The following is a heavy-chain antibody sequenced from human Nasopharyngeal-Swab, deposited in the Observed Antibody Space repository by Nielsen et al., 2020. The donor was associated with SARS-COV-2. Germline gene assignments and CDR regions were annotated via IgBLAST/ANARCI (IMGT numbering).Heavy chain of an antibody. CDR3: ARDLTPTTVTTLHFDY. CDR1: GFIFSAYS. V-gene: IGHV3-21*01. J-gene: IGHJ4*02. D-gene: IGHD4-17*01. CDR2: ITSSSNSI. Sequence: GESLKISCAASGFIFSAYSMNWVRQAPGKRLEWVSSITSSSNSIYYADSVKGRFTISRDNAKESLYLQMDNLRADDTAVYYCARDLTPTTVTTLHFDYWGQGALVTVSS.